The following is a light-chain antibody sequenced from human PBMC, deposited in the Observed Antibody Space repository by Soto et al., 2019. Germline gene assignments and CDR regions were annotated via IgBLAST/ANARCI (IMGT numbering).Light chain of an antibody. CDR2: KAS. CDR1: QSVSGW. CDR3: QQYNSYPYT. J-gene: IGKJ2*01. V-gene: IGKV1-5*03. Sequence: DIQMTQSPSTLSASVGDRVTITCRASQSVSGWLAWYQQKAGKAPKLLIYKASTLGSAAPSKFSGSGSGTEFSLTISSRQPDDSSTYYCQQYNSYPYTFGQGTKLEIK.